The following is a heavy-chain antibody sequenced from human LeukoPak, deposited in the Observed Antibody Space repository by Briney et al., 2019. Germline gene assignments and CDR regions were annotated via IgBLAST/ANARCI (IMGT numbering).Heavy chain of an antibody. CDR1: GYTFTSYA. CDR3: ARLASSSWYLDFQH. V-gene: IGHV7-4-1*02. J-gene: IGHJ1*01. Sequence: GASVKVSCKASGYTFTSYAVNWVRQAPGQGLEWMGWINTNTGNPTYAQGFTGRFVFSLDTSVSTAYLQISSLKAEDTAVYYCARLASSSWYLDFQHWGQGTLVTVSS. CDR2: INTNTGNP. D-gene: IGHD6-13*01.